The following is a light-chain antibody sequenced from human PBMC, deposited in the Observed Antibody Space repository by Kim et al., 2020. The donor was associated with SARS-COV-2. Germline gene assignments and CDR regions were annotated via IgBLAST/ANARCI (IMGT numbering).Light chain of an antibody. CDR3: QQYDNSPWT. CDR1: QSVSSSY. V-gene: IGKV3-20*01. CDR2: GAS. Sequence: EIVLTQSPGTLSLSPGERATLSCRASQSVSSSYLAWYQQKPGQAPRLLIYGASNRATGIPDRFSGSGSGTDFTLTVRRLEPEDFAVYFCQQYDNSPWTFGQGTKVDIK. J-gene: IGKJ1*01.